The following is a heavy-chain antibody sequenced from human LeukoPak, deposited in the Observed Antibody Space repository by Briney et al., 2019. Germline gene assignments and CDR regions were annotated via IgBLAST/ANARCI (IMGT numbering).Heavy chain of an antibody. Sequence: ASVKVSCKASGGTFSSYAISWVRQAPGQGLEWMGWISAYNGNTNYAQKLQGRVTMTTDTSTSTAYMELRSLRSDDTAVYYCARAQRELVPFDYWGQGTLVTVSS. CDR2: ISAYNGNT. J-gene: IGHJ4*02. CDR1: GGTFSSYA. CDR3: ARAQRELVPFDY. D-gene: IGHD1-26*01. V-gene: IGHV1-18*01.